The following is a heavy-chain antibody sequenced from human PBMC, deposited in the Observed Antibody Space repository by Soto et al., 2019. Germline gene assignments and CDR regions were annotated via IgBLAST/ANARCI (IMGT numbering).Heavy chain of an antibody. CDR3: ARAPRGGVIVDFDY. CDR2: INWNGGST. Sequence: GGSLRLSCAASGFTFDDYGMSWVRQAPGKGLEWVSGINWNGGSTGYADSVKGRFTISRDNAKNSLYLQMNSLRAEDTALYYCARAPRGGVIVDFDYWGQGTLVTVSS. J-gene: IGHJ4*02. V-gene: IGHV3-20*04. D-gene: IGHD3-16*02. CDR1: GFTFDDYG.